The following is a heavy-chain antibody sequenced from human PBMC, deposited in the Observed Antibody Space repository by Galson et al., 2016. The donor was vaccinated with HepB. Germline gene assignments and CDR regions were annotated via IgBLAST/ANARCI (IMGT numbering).Heavy chain of an antibody. J-gene: IGHJ6*02. D-gene: IGHD3-10*01. Sequence: SETLSLTCTVSGGSISSYSWSWIRQPPGKGLEWIGYNIYGGSTNYNPALKSRVTISVDTSKNQFSLNLSSATAADTAVYYCARDFLVRGVHYPYGMDVWGQGTTVIVAS. CDR1: GGSISSYS. CDR3: ARDFLVRGVHYPYGMDV. V-gene: IGHV4-59*01. CDR2: NIYGGST.